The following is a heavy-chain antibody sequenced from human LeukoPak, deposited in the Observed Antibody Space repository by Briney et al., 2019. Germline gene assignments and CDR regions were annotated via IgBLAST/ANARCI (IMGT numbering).Heavy chain of an antibody. Sequence: ASVTVSCKASGYTFTSYYMHLLRQAPAQGLEWMGIINPSGGSTSYAQKFQGRVTITSDTSTSTVYMELSSLRSEDTAVYYCARDIVVVPAAINWFDPWGQGTLVTVSS. CDR2: INPSGGST. J-gene: IGHJ5*02. V-gene: IGHV1-46*03. CDR3: ARDIVVVPAAINWFDP. CDR1: GYTFTSYY. D-gene: IGHD2-2*02.